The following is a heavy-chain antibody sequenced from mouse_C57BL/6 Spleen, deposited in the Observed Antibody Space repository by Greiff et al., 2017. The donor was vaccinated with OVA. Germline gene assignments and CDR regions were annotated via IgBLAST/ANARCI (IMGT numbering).Heavy chain of an antibody. V-gene: IGHV5-9-1*02. J-gene: IGHJ4*01. Sequence: EVKLVESGEGLVKPGGSLKLSCAASGFTFSSYAMSWVRQTPEKRLEWVAYISSGGDYIYYADTVKGRFTISRDNARNTLYLQMSSLKSEDTAMYYWTRDPPVYDGYYGDYAMDYWGQGTSVTVSS. CDR1: GFTFSSYA. CDR3: TRDPPVYDGYYGDYAMDY. CDR2: ISSGGDYI. D-gene: IGHD2-3*01.